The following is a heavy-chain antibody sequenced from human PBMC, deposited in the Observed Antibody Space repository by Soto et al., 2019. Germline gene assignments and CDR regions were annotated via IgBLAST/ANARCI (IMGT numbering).Heavy chain of an antibody. CDR1: GFTFSDYY. CDR3: ARGFSYASLGY. V-gene: IGHV3-11*04. CDR2: ISSSGSPI. Sequence: GGSLRLSCAASGFTFSDYYMSWIRQAPGKGLEWVSYISSSGSPIYYADSVKGRFTISRDNAKNSLYLHMTSLRDEDTAVYYCARGFSYASLGYWGQGTLVTVSS. D-gene: IGHD2-2*01. J-gene: IGHJ4*02.